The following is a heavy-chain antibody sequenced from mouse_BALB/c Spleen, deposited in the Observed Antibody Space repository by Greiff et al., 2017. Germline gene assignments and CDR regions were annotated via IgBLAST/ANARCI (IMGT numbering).Heavy chain of an antibody. J-gene: IGHJ4*01. D-gene: IGHD1-1*01. CDR1: GFTFSSFG. Sequence: EVHLVESGGGLVQPGGSRKLSCAASGFTFSSFGMHWVRQAPEQGLEWVAYISSGSSTIYSADTVKGRFTISRDNPKNTLFLQMTSLRSEDTAMYYCARSSRITTVVASYYYAMDYWGQGTSGTVSS. V-gene: IGHV5-17*02. CDR2: ISSGSSTI. CDR3: ARSSRITTVVASYYYAMDY.